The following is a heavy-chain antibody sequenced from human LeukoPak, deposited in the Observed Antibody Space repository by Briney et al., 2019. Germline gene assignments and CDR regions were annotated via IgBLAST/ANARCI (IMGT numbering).Heavy chain of an antibody. Sequence: SSETLSLTCTVSGGSISSGGYYWSWIRQHPGKGLEWIGYIYYSGSTYYNPSLKSRVTISVDTSKNQFSLKLSSVTDADTAVYYCARLVGATLGFDYWGQGTLVTVSS. J-gene: IGHJ4*02. CDR1: GGSISSGGYY. CDR2: IYYSGST. CDR3: ARLVGATLGFDY. V-gene: IGHV4-31*03. D-gene: IGHD1-26*01.